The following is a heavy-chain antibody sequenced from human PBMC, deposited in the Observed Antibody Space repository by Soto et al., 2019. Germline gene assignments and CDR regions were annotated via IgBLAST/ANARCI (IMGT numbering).Heavy chain of an antibody. CDR3: AKRGYGDYPYYYYYMGV. D-gene: IGHD4-17*01. CDR1: GGSFSGYY. J-gene: IGHJ6*03. Sequence: QVQLQQWGAGLLKPSETLSLTCAVYGGSFSGYYWSWIRQPPGKGLEWIGEINHSGSTNYNPSLKSRVTISVDTSKNQFSLKLSSVTAADTAVYYCAKRGYGDYPYYYYYMGVWGKGTTVTVSS. V-gene: IGHV4-34*01. CDR2: INHSGST.